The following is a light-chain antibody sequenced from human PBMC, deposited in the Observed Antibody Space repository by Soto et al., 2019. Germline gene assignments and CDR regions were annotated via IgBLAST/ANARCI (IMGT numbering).Light chain of an antibody. Sequence: PGERATLSCRASQSVRSSYLAWYQQKPGQAPRLLIYGASSKATGIPDRFSGSGSGTDFTLTISRLEPEDFAIYYCQQYGSSRTFGQGTK. CDR2: GAS. V-gene: IGKV3-20*01. J-gene: IGKJ1*01. CDR3: QQYGSSRT. CDR1: QSVRSSY.